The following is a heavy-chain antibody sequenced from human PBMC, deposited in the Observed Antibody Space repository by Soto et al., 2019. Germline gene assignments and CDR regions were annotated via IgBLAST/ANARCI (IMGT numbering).Heavy chain of an antibody. CDR2: INEDGSEE. D-gene: IGHD1-26*01. CDR3: CHTWV. V-gene: IGHV3-7*01. J-gene: IGHJ4*02. Sequence: EVQMVESGGGLVQPGGSLRLSCAASGLSISDYWMSWVRQAPGKGLEWVGNINEDGSEENYVDSVKGRFTISRDNASNSIYLQMNSLRVEDTAVYYCCHTWVGGQGTLVTVAS. CDR1: GLSISDYW.